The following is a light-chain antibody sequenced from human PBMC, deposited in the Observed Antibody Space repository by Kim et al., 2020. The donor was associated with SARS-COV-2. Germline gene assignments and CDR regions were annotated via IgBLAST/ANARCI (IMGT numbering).Light chain of an antibody. CDR2: GNS. CDR1: SLRKYY. V-gene: IGLV3-19*01. J-gene: IGLJ3*02. CDR3: NSRDSSGDRWL. Sequence: AVGQTVRITCQGDSLRKYYATWYQQKPGQAPVLVIYGNSNRPSGIPDRFSGSSSGNTGSLTITGAQAEDEADYYCNSRDSSGDRWLFGGGTQLTVL.